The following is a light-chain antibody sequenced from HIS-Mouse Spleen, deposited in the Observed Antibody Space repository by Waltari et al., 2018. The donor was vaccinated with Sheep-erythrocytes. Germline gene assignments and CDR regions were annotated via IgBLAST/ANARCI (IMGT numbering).Light chain of an antibody. V-gene: IGLV2-8*01. CDR1: SSDVGGYNY. Sequence: QSALTQPPSASGSPGQSVTISCTGTSSDVGGYNYFSWYQQHPGKAPKLMIYEVSKRPSGVPARCAGSKSGNTASLTVSGLQAEDEADYYCSSYAGSNNWVFGGGTKLTVL. CDR3: SSYAGSNNWV. J-gene: IGLJ3*02. CDR2: EVS.